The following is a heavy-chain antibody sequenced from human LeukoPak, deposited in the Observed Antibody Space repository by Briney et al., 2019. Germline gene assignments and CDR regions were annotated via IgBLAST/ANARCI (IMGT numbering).Heavy chain of an antibody. CDR3: AKDRRLPWDYFDS. V-gene: IGHV3-74*01. CDR1: GNYW. CDR2: INSDGSWT. D-gene: IGHD5-12*01. J-gene: IGHJ4*02. Sequence: PGGSLRLSCAASGNYWMHWVRQVPGKGLVWVSHINSDGSWTSYADSVKGRFTISRDNSKDTLYLQMHSLRAEDTAIYYCAKDRRLPWDYFDSWGQGTQVTVSS.